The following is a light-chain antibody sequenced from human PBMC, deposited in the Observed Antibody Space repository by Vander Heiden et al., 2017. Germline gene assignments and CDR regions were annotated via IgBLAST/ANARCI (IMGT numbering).Light chain of an antibody. CDR3: QAWDSSTAV. Sequence: YELTQPPSVSVSPGQTASITCSGDKLGYKYVCWYQQKPGQSPVEVMYQDNKRPSGIPERFSGSNSGNTATLTISGTQAMDEADYYCQAWDSSTAVFGTGTKVTVL. J-gene: IGLJ1*01. V-gene: IGLV3-1*01. CDR2: QDN. CDR1: KLGYKY.